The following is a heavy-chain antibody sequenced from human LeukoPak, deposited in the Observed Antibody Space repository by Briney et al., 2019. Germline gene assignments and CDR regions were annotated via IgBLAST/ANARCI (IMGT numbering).Heavy chain of an antibody. CDR1: GFKFSDFW. CDR3: AKGTRHCSSTSCLGY. J-gene: IGHJ4*02. V-gene: IGHV3-7*03. Sequence: GGSLRLSCAASGFKFSDFWMTWVRQTPGKGLEWVANIKEDGSEEYHVDSVKGRFTISRDNSKNTLYLQMNSLRAEDTAVYYCAKGTRHCSSTSCLGYWGQGTLVTVSS. CDR2: IKEDGSEE. D-gene: IGHD2-2*01.